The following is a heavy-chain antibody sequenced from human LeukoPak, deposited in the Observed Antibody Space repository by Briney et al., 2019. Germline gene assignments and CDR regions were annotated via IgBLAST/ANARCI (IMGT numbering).Heavy chain of an antibody. Sequence: PGGSLRLSCSASGFSFSSYEMNWVRQAPGKGLEWISYITGSSDGKYYADSVKGRFTISRDNAKNSLYLQMNSLRAEDTAVYYCARMVRRLERLNIGGSSDYATIYYFDYWGQGTLVTVSS. CDR2: ITGSSDGK. CDR1: GFSFSSYE. D-gene: IGHD5-12*01. V-gene: IGHV3-48*03. CDR3: ARMVRRLERLNIGGSSDYATIYYFDY. J-gene: IGHJ4*02.